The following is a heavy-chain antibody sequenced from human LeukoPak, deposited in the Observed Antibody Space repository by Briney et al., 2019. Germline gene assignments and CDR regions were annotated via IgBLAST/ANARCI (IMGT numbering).Heavy chain of an antibody. CDR2: INPSGGTT. V-gene: IGHV1-46*01. CDR3: ATSSGGSSWYFDY. CDR1: GYTFTSYY. J-gene: IGHJ4*02. Sequence: ASVKVSCKASGYTFTSYYMHWVRQAPGQGLEWMGTINPSGGTTTYAQNFQGRVTMTRDTSTSTVYMELSSLRSEDTAVYYCATSSGGSSWYFDYWGQGTLVTVSS. D-gene: IGHD6-13*01.